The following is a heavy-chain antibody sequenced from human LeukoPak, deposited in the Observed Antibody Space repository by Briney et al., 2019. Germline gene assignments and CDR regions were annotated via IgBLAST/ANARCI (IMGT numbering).Heavy chain of an antibody. Sequence: GGSLRLSCAASGFTFSSYSMNWVRQAPGKGLEWVSSISGSNSYIYYADSMKGRFTISRDNAKNSLYLQMNSLRAEDTAVYYCAELGITMIGGVWGKGTTVTISS. V-gene: IGHV3-21*01. CDR2: ISGSNSYI. J-gene: IGHJ6*04. CDR1: GFTFSSYS. CDR3: AELGITMIGGV. D-gene: IGHD3-10*02.